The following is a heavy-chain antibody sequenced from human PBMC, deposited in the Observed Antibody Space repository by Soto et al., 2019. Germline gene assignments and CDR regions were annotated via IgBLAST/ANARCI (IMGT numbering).Heavy chain of an antibody. D-gene: IGHD5-12*01. CDR1: GGSFSNFG. CDR2: IVPVFGRP. Sequence: SVKVSCKASGGSFSNFGISWVRQAPGQGLEWMGGIVPVFGRPNYAQRFRGRLTITADESTSTGYMELISLRSGDTAVYYCAREGSGYNFWGQGTQVTVSS. CDR3: AREGSGYNF. J-gene: IGHJ4*02. V-gene: IGHV1-69*13.